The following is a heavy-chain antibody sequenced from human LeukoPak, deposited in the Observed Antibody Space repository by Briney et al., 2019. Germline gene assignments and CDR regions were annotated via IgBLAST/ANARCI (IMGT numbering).Heavy chain of an antibody. CDR1: GRSFSGYY. Sequence: SSETLSLTCAVYGRSFSGYYWSWIRQPPGKGLEWIGEINHSGSTNYNPSLKSRVTISVDTSKNQFSLKLSSVTAADTAVYYCARYGQVPLGGYSYALRRGFDYWGQGTLVTVSS. J-gene: IGHJ4*02. CDR3: ARYGQVPLGGYSYALRRGFDY. D-gene: IGHD5-18*01. CDR2: INHSGST. V-gene: IGHV4-34*01.